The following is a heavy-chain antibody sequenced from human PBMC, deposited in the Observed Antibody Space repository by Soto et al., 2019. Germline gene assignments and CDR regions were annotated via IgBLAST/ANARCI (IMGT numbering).Heavy chain of an antibody. CDR3: PRSSWCVERYYYYGMDV. CDR1: GHRFTSSW. V-gene: IGHV5-51*01. Sequence: EYLTISCKGSGHRFTSSWIGWVRQMYGNGLEWMGIIYPGDSDTIYSPSFQGTVIISADMSISTAYLQWSSLKASDTAMYYCPRSSWCVERYYYYGMDVWGQGTTVTVSS. CDR2: IYPGDSDT. J-gene: IGHJ6*02. D-gene: IGHD6-13*01.